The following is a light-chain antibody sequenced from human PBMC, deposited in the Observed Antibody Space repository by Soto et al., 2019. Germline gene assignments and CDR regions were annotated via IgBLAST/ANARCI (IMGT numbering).Light chain of an antibody. CDR3: CSYAGSSAYV. CDR2: EVS. J-gene: IGLJ1*01. V-gene: IGLV2-23*02. Sequence: QSVLTQPASVSGSPGQSITISCTGTSSDVGSYNLVSWYQQHPGTAPKLMIYEVSKRPSGVSNRFSGSKSGNTASLTISGLPAEDEADYYCCSYAGSSAYVFGTGTKVTVL. CDR1: SSDVGSYNL.